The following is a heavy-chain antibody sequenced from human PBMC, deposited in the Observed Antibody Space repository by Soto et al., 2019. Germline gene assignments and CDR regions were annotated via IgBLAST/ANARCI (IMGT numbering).Heavy chain of an antibody. J-gene: IGHJ6*03. CDR3: AREEGSYNMGTFPFYYMDV. CDR2: IIPILGTG. Sequence: QVQLVQSGPEVKKYGSSVKVSCKLSGGTFTSDTISWLRRAPGQGLEWMGRIIPILGTGNYAQKFQGRITITEDKSTNTGYMELSSLTSEDTAIYYGAREEGSYNMGTFPFYYMDVWGNGTTVTVSS. V-gene: IGHV1-69*08. D-gene: IGHD3-10*01. CDR1: GGTFTSDT.